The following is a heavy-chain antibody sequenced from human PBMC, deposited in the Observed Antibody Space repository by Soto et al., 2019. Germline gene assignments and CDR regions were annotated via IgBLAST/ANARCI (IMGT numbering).Heavy chain of an antibody. Sequence: QVQLQQWGAGPLRPLETLSLTCGVSGGSFSGYYCAWIRQSPGKGLEWIGEINDRGSINYNPSLKGRVSISVDTSKNHSSLNLRSLTAADTAVYYCARESHDILTGPPWVWYFDLWGRGTLVTVSS. D-gene: IGHD3-9*01. CDR2: INDRGSI. J-gene: IGHJ2*01. V-gene: IGHV4-34*01. CDR3: ARESHDILTGPPWVWYFDL. CDR1: GGSFSGYY.